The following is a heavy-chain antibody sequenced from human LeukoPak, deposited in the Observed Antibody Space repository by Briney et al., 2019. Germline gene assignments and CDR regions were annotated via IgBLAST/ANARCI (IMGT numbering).Heavy chain of an antibody. CDR1: GGSISSYY. Sequence: SETLSLTCTVSGGSISSYYWSWIRQPAGKGLEWIGRIYTSGSTNYNPSLKSRVTMSVDTSKNQFSLKLSSVTAAGTAVYYCARFSTYCSGGSCYSSWFDPWGQGTLVTVSS. CDR3: ARFSTYCSGGSCYSSWFDP. D-gene: IGHD2-15*01. J-gene: IGHJ5*02. V-gene: IGHV4-4*07. CDR2: IYTSGST.